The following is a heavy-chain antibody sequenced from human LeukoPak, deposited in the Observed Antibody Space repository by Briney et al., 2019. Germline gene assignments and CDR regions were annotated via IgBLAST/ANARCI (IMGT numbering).Heavy chain of an antibody. D-gene: IGHD1-1*01. Sequence: ASVKVSCKASGYTFTSYDINWVRQATGQGLEWMGWMNPNSGNTGYAQKFQGRVTMTRNTSISTAYMELSSLRSEDTAVYYCARSGLQQRDHNYYYYMDVWGKGTTVTISS. CDR3: ARSGLQQRDHNYYYYMDV. V-gene: IGHV1-8*01. CDR2: MNPNSGNT. CDR1: GYTFTSYD. J-gene: IGHJ6*03.